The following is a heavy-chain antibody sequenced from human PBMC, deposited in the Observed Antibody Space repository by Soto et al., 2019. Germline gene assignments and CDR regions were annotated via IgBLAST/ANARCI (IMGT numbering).Heavy chain of an antibody. CDR3: ATPYYFNH. D-gene: IGHD3-16*01. CDR1: GFMFSAYT. J-gene: IGHJ1*01. CDR2: ISDDSSYI. Sequence: GGSLRLSCAASGFMFSAYTMNWVRQAPGKGLEWLSSISDDSSYIDYADSLRGRCTVSGDNARNSLYLQIDSLGVEDTAVYYCATPYYFNHWGPGTLVTVSS. V-gene: IGHV3-21*06.